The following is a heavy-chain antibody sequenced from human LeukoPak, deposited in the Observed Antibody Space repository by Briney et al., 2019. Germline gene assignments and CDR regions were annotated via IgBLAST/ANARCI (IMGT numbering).Heavy chain of an antibody. CDR1: GFTVSSSY. CDR3: AKGYYYDSSGYFDY. CDR2: IYSGGST. D-gene: IGHD3-22*01. V-gene: IGHV3-53*05. Sequence: GGSLRLSCAASGFTVSSSYMSWVRQAPGKGLEWVSVIYSGGSTYYADSVKGRFTISRDNAKNSLYLQMNSLRAEDMALYYCAKGYYYDSSGYFDYWGQGTLVTVSS. J-gene: IGHJ4*02.